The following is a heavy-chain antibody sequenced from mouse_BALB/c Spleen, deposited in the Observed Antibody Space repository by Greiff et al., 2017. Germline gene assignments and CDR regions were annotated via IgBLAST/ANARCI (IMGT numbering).Heavy chain of an antibody. J-gene: IGHJ4*01. CDR3: VREGCYDMDY. CDR1: GFTFNTYA. CDR2: IRSKSNNYAT. Sequence: DVKLVESGGGLVQPKGSLKLSCAASGFTFNTYAMHWVCQAPGKGLEWVARIRSKSNNYATYYANTVKDRFTISRDNSQSMLYLQMNNLKTEDTAMYYCVREGCYDMDYGGQGTSVTVSS. V-gene: IGHV10-3*03.